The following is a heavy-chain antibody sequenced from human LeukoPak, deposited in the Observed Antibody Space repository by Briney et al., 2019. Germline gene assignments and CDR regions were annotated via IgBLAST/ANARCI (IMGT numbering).Heavy chain of an antibody. J-gene: IGHJ4*02. CDR1: GGSFSGYY. CDR2: ISGSGGST. V-gene: IGHV3-23*01. CDR3: AKRSSGYHLDY. Sequence: ETLSLTCAVYGGSFSGYYWSWVRQAPGKGLEWVSAISGSGGSTYYADSVKGRFTISRDNSKNSLYLQMNSLRAEDTAVYYCAKRSSGYHLDYWGQGTLVSVSS. D-gene: IGHD3-22*01.